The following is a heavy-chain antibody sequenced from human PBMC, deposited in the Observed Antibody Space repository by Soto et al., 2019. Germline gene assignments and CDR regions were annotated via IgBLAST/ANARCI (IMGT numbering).Heavy chain of an antibody. CDR1: GGSISSGDYY. J-gene: IGHJ4*02. D-gene: IGHD3-3*01. CDR3: ARGTFRYDFWSGYYLDY. Sequence: PSETLSLTCTVSGGSISSGDYYWSWIRQPPGKGLEWIGYIYYSGSTYYNPSLKSRVTISVDTSKNQFSLKLSSVTAADTAVYYCARGTFRYDFWSGYYLDYWGQGTLVTVSS. CDR2: IYYSGST. V-gene: IGHV4-30-4*01.